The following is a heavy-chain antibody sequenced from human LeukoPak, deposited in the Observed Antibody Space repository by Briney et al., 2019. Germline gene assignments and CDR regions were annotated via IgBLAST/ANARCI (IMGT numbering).Heavy chain of an antibody. CDR2: INTKTGNP. J-gene: IGHJ5*02. D-gene: IGHD5-18*01. CDR3: ARDGVDTLFDP. V-gene: IGHV7-4-1*02. CDR1: GYTFTSYA. Sequence: ASVKVSCKASGYTFTSYAMNWVRQAPGQGVEWMGWINTKTGNPTYAQGFTGRFVFSLDTSVSTSYLQISSLKAEDTAVYYCARDGVDTLFDPWGQGTLVTISS.